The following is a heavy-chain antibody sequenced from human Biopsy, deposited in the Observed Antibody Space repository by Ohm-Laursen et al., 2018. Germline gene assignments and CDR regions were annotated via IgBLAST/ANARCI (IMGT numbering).Heavy chain of an antibody. CDR2: ITVGADTT. V-gene: IGHV3-23*01. D-gene: IGHD3-22*01. J-gene: IGHJ4*02. Sequence: SLRLSCTASGFTFSDYYMSWIRQAPGKGLGWVSAITVGADTTYYADSVRGRFTVSRDNSQNTLYLQMNSLRAEDTAIYYCAKDQGYYYDRSVYYYFDYWGQGTLVTVSS. CDR3: AKDQGYYYDRSVYYYFDY. CDR1: GFTFSDYY.